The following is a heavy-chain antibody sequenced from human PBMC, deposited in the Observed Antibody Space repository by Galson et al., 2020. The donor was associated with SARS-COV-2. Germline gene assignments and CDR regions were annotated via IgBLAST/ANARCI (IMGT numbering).Heavy chain of an antibody. CDR3: ARDGGDGNNFVDY. D-gene: IGHD3-9*01. CDR1: GDSISSGLNY. CDR2: IYYSGNT. Sequence: PSETLSLTCTVSGDSISSGLNYWSWIRQHPGKGLEWIGYIYYSGNTYYNPSLKSRVTISVDTSKNQFSLNLSSVTAADTAVYYCARDGGDGNNFVDYWGQGTLVTVSS. V-gene: IGHV4-31*03. J-gene: IGHJ4*02.